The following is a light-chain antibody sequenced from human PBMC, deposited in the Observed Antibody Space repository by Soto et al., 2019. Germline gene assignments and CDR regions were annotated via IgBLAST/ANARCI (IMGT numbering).Light chain of an antibody. CDR2: WAS. Sequence: DIVMTQSPDSLAVSLGERATINCKSSQSLLYSSNNKNYLAWYQQKPGQPPKKLIYWASTRESGVPDRFSGSGSGTDFTLTISSLQAEDVAVYYCQQYYGTPPTFGQGTKVEIK. V-gene: IGKV4-1*01. J-gene: IGKJ1*01. CDR3: QQYYGTPPT. CDR1: QSLLYSSNNKNY.